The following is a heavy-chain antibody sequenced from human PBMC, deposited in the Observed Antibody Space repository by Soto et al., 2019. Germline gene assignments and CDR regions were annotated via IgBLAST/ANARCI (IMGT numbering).Heavy chain of an antibody. CDR3: ARHSGYSSGWYHY. Sequence: SETLSLTCAVYGGSFSGYYWSWIRQPPGKGLEWIGEINHSGSTNYNPSLKSRVTISVDTSKNQFSLKLSSVTAADTAVYYCARHSGYSSGWYHYWGQGTLVTVSS. J-gene: IGHJ4*02. CDR1: GGSFSGYY. D-gene: IGHD6-19*01. V-gene: IGHV4-34*01. CDR2: INHSGST.